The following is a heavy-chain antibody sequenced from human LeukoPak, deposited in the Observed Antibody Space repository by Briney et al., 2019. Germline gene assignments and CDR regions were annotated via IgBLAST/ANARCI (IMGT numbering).Heavy chain of an antibody. Sequence: SETLSLTCTVSGGSISSSSYSWGWIRQPPGKGLEWIGSIYYSGSTYYNPSLKSRVTISVDTSKNQFSLKLSSVTAADTAVYYCASLDISFWSGYVVYWGQGTLVTVSS. V-gene: IGHV4-39*07. CDR3: ASLDISFWSGYVVY. J-gene: IGHJ4*02. CDR2: IYYSGST. CDR1: GGSISSSSYS. D-gene: IGHD3-3*01.